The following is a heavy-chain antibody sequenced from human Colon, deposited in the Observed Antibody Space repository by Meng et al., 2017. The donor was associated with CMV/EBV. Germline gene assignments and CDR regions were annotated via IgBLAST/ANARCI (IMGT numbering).Heavy chain of an antibody. CDR1: GFRFSGYG. CDR3: ANWAGDDRTGYYPN. J-gene: IGHJ4*02. CDR2: IAFDGSKN. Sequence: GESLKISCAASGFRFSGYGMHWVRQAPGKGLEYVAFIAFDGSKNHYADSVKGRFTISRDNSRNMLYLLMNSLRTEDTAVYYCANWAGDDRTGYYPNWGQGTGVTVSS. D-gene: IGHD3-22*01. V-gene: IGHV3-30*02.